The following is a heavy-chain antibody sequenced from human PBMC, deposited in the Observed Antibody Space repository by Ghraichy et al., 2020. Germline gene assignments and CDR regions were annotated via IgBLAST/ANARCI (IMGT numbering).Heavy chain of an antibody. CDR2: IIPIFGTA. D-gene: IGHD5-12*01. CDR3: ARVLYSGYDFHYYYMDV. V-gene: IGHV1-69*06. J-gene: IGHJ6*03. CDR1: GGTFSSYA. Sequence: SVKVSCKASGGTFSSYAISWVRQAPGQGLEWMGGIIPIFGTANYAQKFQGRVTITADKSTSTAYMELSSLRSEDTAVYYYARVLYSGYDFHYYYMDVWGKGTTVTVSS.